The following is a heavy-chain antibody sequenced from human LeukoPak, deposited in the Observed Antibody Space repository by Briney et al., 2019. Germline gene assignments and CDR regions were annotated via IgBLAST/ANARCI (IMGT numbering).Heavy chain of an antibody. Sequence: GESLKISCKGSGFSFTSYWISWLRQMPAKGLEWMGTIDPTDSYTNYSPSFQGHVTISADKSISTAYLQWSSLKASDTALYYCARQRYYYDFSGYYHDYWGQGTLVIVSA. CDR2: IDPTDSYT. J-gene: IGHJ4*02. CDR3: ARQRYYYDFSGYYHDY. D-gene: IGHD3-22*01. CDR1: GFSFTSYW. V-gene: IGHV5-10-1*01.